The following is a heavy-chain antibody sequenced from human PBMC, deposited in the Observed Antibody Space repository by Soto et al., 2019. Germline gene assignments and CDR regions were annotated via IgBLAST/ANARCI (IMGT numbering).Heavy chain of an antibody. V-gene: IGHV4-34*01. CDR1: GGSFSGNY. Sequence: QXQLQXXXAGLLKPSETLSLTCGVYGGSFSGNYWSGIGQPPGGGLEWIGEINPSGSTNYSPSLKSRATISADTSKNQFSLNLSSVIAADTAVYYCARGREGGGASWGQGTVVTVSS. J-gene: IGHJ5*02. CDR2: INPSGST. CDR3: ARGREGGGAS. D-gene: IGHD1-26*01.